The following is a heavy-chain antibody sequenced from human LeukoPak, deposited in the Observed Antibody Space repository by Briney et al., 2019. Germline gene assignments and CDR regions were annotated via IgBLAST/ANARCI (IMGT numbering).Heavy chain of an antibody. V-gene: IGHV1-18*01. CDR3: ARDLAAAEDYYYYYGMDV. Sequence: GASVKVSCKASGYTFTSYGISWVRQAPGQGLEWMGWISAYNGNTNYAQKLQGRVTMTRDTSTSTVYMELSSLRSEDTAVYYCARDLAAAEDYYYYYGMDVWGQGTTVTVSS. CDR2: ISAYNGNT. CDR1: GYTFTSYG. D-gene: IGHD6-13*01. J-gene: IGHJ6*02.